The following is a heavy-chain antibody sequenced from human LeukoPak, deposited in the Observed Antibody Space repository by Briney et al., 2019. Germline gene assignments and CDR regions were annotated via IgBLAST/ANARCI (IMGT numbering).Heavy chain of an antibody. CDR1: GGTFSSYA. J-gene: IGHJ4*02. Sequence: GASVKVSCKASGGTFSSYAISWVRQAPGQGLEWMGGIIPIFGTANYAQKFQGRVTITADESTSTAHMELSSLRSEDTAVYYCARDLHSSSWYTEVCWGQGTLVTVSS. D-gene: IGHD6-13*01. V-gene: IGHV1-69*13. CDR3: ARDLHSSSWYTEVC. CDR2: IIPIFGTA.